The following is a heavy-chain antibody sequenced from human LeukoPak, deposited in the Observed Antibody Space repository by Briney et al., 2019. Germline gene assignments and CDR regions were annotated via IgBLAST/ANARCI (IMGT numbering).Heavy chain of an antibody. D-gene: IGHD4-17*01. CDR2: IIPIFGTA. CDR3: ARDGAAVTRGTRPKYFDY. V-gene: IGHV1-69*05. Sequence: ASVKLSCKASGGTFSSYAISWVRQAPGQGLESMGGIIPIFGTANYAQKFQGRVTITTDESTSTAYMELSSLRSEDTAVYYCARDGAAVTRGTRPKYFDYWGQGTLVTVSS. J-gene: IGHJ4*02. CDR1: GGTFSSYA.